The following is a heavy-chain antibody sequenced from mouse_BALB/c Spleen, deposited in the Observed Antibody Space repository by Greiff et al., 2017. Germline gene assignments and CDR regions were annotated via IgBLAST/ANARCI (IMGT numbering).Heavy chain of an antibody. J-gene: IGHJ3*01. CDR3: ARGYGSPFAY. V-gene: IGHV3-6*02. CDR1: GYSITSGYY. D-gene: IGHD2-10*02. Sequence: EVQLQQSGPGLVKPSQSLSLTCSVTGYSITSGYYWNWIRQFPGNKLEWMGYISYDGSNNYNPSLKNRISITRDTSKNQFFLKLNSVTTEDTATYYCARGYGSPFAYWGQGTLVTVSA. CDR2: ISYDGSN.